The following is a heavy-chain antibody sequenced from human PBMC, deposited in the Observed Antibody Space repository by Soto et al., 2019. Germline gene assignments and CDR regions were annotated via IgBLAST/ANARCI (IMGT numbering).Heavy chain of an antibody. J-gene: IGHJ4*02. D-gene: IGHD3-9*01. V-gene: IGHV1-3*01. Sequence: ASVKVSCKASGYTFTSYAMHWVRQAPGQRLEWMGWINAGNGNTKYSQKFQGRVTITRDTSASTAYMELSSLRSEDTAVYYCARVDWRYPELFMDYWGQGTRVTVSS. CDR3: ARVDWRYPELFMDY. CDR1: GYTFTSYA. CDR2: INAGNGNT.